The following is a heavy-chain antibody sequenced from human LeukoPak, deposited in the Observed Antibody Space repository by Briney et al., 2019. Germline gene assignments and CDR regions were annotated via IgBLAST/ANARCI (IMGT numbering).Heavy chain of an antibody. Sequence: GGSLRLSCAASGFTVSSNYMSWVRKAPGKGLEWVSVIYSGGSTYYADSVKGRFTISRDNSKNTLYLQMNSLRAEHTAVYYCAKEHDFWSGYYTSLDYWGQGTLVTVSS. CDR2: IYSGGST. CDR1: GFTVSSNY. CDR3: AKEHDFWSGYYTSLDY. D-gene: IGHD3-3*01. J-gene: IGHJ4*02. V-gene: IGHV3-53*01.